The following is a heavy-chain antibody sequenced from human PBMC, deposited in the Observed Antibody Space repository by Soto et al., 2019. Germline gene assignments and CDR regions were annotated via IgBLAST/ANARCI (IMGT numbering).Heavy chain of an antibody. V-gene: IGHV4-39*01. CDR2: IYYSGST. D-gene: IGHD2-8*01. CDR1: GGSISSSSYY. Sequence: QLQLQESGPGLVKPSETLSLTCTVSGGSISSSSYYWGWIRQPPGKGLEWIGSIYYSGSTYYNPSLKSRVTISVDTSKNQFSVKLSSVTAADTAVHYCARHLKSPPGADIVLMVYAEPDAFDIWGQGTMVTVSS. CDR3: ARHLKSPPGADIVLMVYAEPDAFDI. J-gene: IGHJ3*02.